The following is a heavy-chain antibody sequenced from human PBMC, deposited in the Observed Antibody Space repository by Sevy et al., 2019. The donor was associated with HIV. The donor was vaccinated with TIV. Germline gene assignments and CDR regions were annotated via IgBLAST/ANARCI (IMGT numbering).Heavy chain of an antibody. D-gene: IGHD6-13*01. CDR1: GFTFNNYA. CDR2: IWYDGSNK. V-gene: IGHV3-33*08. J-gene: IGHJ5*02. CDR3: ASSRGGSSSGPLDT. Sequence: GGSLRLSCAASGFTFNNYAMTWVRQAPGKGLEWVAVIWYDGSNKYYADSVKGRFTISRDNSKNTLYLQMNSLRVEDMGVYYCASSRGGSSSGPLDTWGQGTLVTVSS.